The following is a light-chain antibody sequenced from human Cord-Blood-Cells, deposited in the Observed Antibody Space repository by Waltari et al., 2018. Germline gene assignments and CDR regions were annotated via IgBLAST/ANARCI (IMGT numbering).Light chain of an antibody. CDR3: QQYYSTPLT. J-gene: IGKJ5*01. CDR2: AAS. V-gene: IGKV1-39*01. Sequence: IQMTQSPSSLSATVGDSVTITCQASQSIRSDLNWYQQKPGKAPKLLIYAASSLESGVPSRFSGSGSGTDFTLTISSLQPEDIATYYCQQYYSTPLTFGQGTRLEIK. CDR1: QSIRSD.